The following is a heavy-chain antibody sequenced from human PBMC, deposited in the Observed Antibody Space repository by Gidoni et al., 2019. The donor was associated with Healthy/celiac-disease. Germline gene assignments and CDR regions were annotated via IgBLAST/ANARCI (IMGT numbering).Heavy chain of an antibody. CDR2: IWYDGSNK. CDR1: GFTFSSYG. J-gene: IGHJ4*02. Sequence: QVQLVESGGGVVQPGRSLRLSCAASGFTFSSYGMHWVRQAPGKGLEWVAVIWYDGSNKYYADSVKGRFTISRDNSKNTLYLQMNSLRAEDTAVYYCARAFLSPSSSWYVYFDYWGQGTLVTVSS. CDR3: ARAFLSPSSSWYVYFDY. V-gene: IGHV3-33*01. D-gene: IGHD6-13*01.